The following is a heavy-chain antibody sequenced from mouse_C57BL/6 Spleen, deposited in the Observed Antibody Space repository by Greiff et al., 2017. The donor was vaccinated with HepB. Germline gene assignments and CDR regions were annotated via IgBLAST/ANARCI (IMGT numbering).Heavy chain of an antibody. CDR2: IYPGDGDT. CDR3: ARRGIYDGYFDYAMDY. J-gene: IGHJ4*01. CDR1: GYAFSSSW. Sequence: QVQLKESGPELVKPGASVKISCKASGYAFSSSWMNWVKQRPGKGLEWIGRIYPGDGDTNYNGKFKGKATLTADKSSSTAYMQLSSLTSEDSAVYFCARRGIYDGYFDYAMDYWGQGTSVTVSS. D-gene: IGHD2-3*01. V-gene: IGHV1-82*01.